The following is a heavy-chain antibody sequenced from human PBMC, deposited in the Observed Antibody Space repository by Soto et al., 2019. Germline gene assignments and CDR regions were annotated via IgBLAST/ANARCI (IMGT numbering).Heavy chain of an antibody. CDR2: VHHSGTT. D-gene: IGHD3-16*02. V-gene: IGHV4-4*02. Sequence: SETLSLTCGVSGGYVNTDYWWSWVRQAPGKGLEWIGEVHHSGTTNYIQPLMSRLTMSVDRSGNQVSLKLTSVAAADTAVYYCARGVSYRWVYWGQGTLVTVSS. J-gene: IGHJ4*02. CDR3: ARGVSYRWVY. CDR1: GGYVNTDYW.